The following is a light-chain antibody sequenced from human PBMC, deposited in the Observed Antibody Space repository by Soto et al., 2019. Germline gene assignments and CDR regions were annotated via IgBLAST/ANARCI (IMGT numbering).Light chain of an antibody. J-gene: IGLJ3*02. CDR1: SSNIGSNT. CDR3: AAWDDSLNGRV. V-gene: IGLV1-44*01. CDR2: SYN. Sequence: QSVLTQPPSASGTPGQRVTISCSGSSSNIGSNTVNWYQQFPGTAPKLLIYSYNKRPSGVPDRFSGSKSGTSASLAISGLQSEDEADYYCAAWDDSLNGRVFGGGTKLTVL.